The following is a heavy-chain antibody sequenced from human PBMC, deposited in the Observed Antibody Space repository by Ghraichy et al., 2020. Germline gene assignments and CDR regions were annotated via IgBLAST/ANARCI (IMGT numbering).Heavy chain of an antibody. CDR3: ASDGRDSYYGMDV. J-gene: IGHJ6*02. Sequence: GGSLRLSCAASGFTFSSYSMNWVRQAAGKGLEWVSSISTSSSYIYYADSVKGRFTISRDNAKKSLYLQMNSLRAEDTAVYYCASDGRDSYYGMDVWGRGTTVTVSS. CDR1: GFTFSSYS. CDR2: ISTSSSYI. D-gene: IGHD3-10*01. V-gene: IGHV3-21*01.